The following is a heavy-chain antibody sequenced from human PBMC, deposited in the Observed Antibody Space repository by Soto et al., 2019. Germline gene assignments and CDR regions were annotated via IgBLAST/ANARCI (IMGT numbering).Heavy chain of an antibody. V-gene: IGHV1-69*01. J-gene: IGHJ6*02. CDR3: ARMDLDWNGVNYYYYYGMDV. CDR1: GGTFSSYA. Sequence: QVQLVQSGAEVKKPGSSVKVSCKASGGTFSSYAISWVRQAPGQGLEWMGGIIPIFGTANYAQKFQGRVTITAEESTSTAYMERSSLRSADTAVYYCARMDLDWNGVNYYYYYGMDVWGQGTTVTVSS. CDR2: IIPIFGTA. D-gene: IGHD3-3*01.